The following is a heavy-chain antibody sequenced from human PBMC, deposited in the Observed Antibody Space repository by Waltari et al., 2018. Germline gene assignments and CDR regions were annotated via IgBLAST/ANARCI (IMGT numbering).Heavy chain of an antibody. CDR2: IYYSGST. D-gene: IGHD2-15*01. CDR1: GGSISSSSYY. J-gene: IGHJ3*02. V-gene: IGHV4-39*01. Sequence: QLQLQESGPGLVKPSETLSLTCTVSGGSISSSSYYWGWIRQPPGKGLEGIGSIYYSGSTYYNPSLKSRVTISVDTSKNQFSLKLSSVTAADTAVYYCARAERYCSGGSCYSHDAFDIWGQGTMVTVSS. CDR3: ARAERYCSGGSCYSHDAFDI.